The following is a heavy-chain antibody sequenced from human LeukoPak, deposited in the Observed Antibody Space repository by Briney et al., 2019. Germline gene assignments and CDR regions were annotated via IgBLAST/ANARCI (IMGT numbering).Heavy chain of an antibody. CDR2: IRYDGSNK. V-gene: IGHV3-30*02. CDR1: GFTFSSYG. J-gene: IGHJ4*02. Sequence: GGSLRLSCAASGFTFSSYGMHWVRQAPGKGLEWVAFIRYDGSNKYYADSVKGRFTISRDNSKNTLYLQMNSLRAEDTAVYYCAKDTYYYDSSGYYSLGYWGQGTLVTVSS. D-gene: IGHD3-22*01. CDR3: AKDTYYYDSSGYYSLGY.